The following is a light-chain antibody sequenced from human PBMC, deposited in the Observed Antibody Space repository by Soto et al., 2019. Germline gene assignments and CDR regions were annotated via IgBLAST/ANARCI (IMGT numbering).Light chain of an antibody. CDR2: EDT. CDR3: CAYAGSSTNV. Sequence: QSVLTQPASVSESPGQSITISCTGTSSDVGGYNLVSWYQQYPGKAPKLLIYEDTKRPSGVSDRFSGSKSGSTASLTISGLRFQDEADYYCCAYAGSSTNVFGTGTKLTVL. V-gene: IGLV2-23*01. J-gene: IGLJ1*01. CDR1: SSDVGGYNL.